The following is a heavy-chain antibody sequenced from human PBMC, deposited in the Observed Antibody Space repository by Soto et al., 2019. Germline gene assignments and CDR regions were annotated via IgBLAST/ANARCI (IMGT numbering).Heavy chain of an antibody. Sequence: QVQLQESGPGLVKPSGTLSLTCAVSGGSISSSNWWSWVRQPPGKGLEWIGEIYHSGSTNYNPSLTRRVTLSVAQSKNQFSLQLSSVTAADTAVYYCARIAVAGTRFDYWGQGTLVTVSS. J-gene: IGHJ4*02. CDR2: IYHSGST. D-gene: IGHD6-19*01. V-gene: IGHV4-4*02. CDR1: GGSISSSNW. CDR3: ARIAVAGTRFDY.